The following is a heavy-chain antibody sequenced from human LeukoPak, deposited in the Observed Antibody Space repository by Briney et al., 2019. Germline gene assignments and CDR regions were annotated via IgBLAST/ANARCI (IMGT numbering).Heavy chain of an antibody. CDR1: GFTFSSYG. V-gene: IGHV3-30*18. CDR2: ISYDGSNK. CDR3: AKDYYDSSGYYYVPPNNWFDP. D-gene: IGHD3-22*01. J-gene: IGHJ5*02. Sequence: PGGSLRLSCAASGFTFSSYGMHWVRQAPGKGLEWVAVISYDGSNKYYADSVKGRFTISRDNSKNTLYLQMNSLRAEDTAVYYCAKDYYDSSGYYYVPPNNWFDPWGQGTLVTVSS.